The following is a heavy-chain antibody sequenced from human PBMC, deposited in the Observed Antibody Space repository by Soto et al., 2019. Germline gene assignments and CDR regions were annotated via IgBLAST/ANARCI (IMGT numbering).Heavy chain of an antibody. CDR2: ITTGGETT. J-gene: IGHJ4*02. Sequence: GGSLRLSCAASGFIFTDYSMAWIRQAPGKGLEWISYITTGGETTLYAASVEGRFTISRDNAKKALFLQMNSLRADDTAVYFCARDPQRRDGYNYHSWGQGTLFTLSS. CDR3: ARDPQRRDGYNYHS. V-gene: IGHV3-11*01. CDR1: GFIFTDYS. D-gene: IGHD5-12*01.